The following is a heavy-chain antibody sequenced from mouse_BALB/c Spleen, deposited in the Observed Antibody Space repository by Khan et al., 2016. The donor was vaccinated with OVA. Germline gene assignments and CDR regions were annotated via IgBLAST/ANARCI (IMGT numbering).Heavy chain of an antibody. CDR3: ARGWDFDY. J-gene: IGHJ2*01. CDR2: ISYSGST. V-gene: IGHV3-2*02. Sequence: DVKLQESGPGLVKPSQSLSLTCTVTGYSITSDYAWNWIRQFPGNKLEWMGYISYSGSTSYNPSLKSRISITRDTSKNQFFLQLNSVTTEDTATYYCARGWDFDYWGQGTTLTVSS. CDR1: GYSITSDYA.